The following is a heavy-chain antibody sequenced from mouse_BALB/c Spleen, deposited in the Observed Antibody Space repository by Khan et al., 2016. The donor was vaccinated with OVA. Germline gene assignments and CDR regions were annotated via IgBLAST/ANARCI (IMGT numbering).Heavy chain of an antibody. J-gene: IGHJ3*01. CDR3: AIYQISLLRLHPWFAY. CDR2: IWAGGST. CDR1: GFSLTRYG. V-gene: IGHV2-9*02. D-gene: IGHD1-2*01. Sequence: QVQLKQSGPGLVAPSQSLSITCTVSGFSLTRYGVHWVRQPPGKGLEWRGVIWAGGSTNYNSALMSRLSISQDNSKSQVFLKMNSLQTDETAIYSCAIYQISLLRLHPWFAYWGLWTLFTFS.